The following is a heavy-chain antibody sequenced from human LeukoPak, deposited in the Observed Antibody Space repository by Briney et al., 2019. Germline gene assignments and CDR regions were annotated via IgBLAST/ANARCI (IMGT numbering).Heavy chain of an antibody. CDR1: GFTFSGYG. D-gene: IGHD5-24*01. CDR3: ARGDGYNFFDY. Sequence: SGGSLRLSCAASGFTFSGYGMHWVRQAPGKGLEWVAVIWYDGTNKYYADSVKGRFTISRDNPKNTLYLQMKSLRAEDTAVYYCARGDGYNFFDYWGQGTLVTVSS. V-gene: IGHV3-33*01. J-gene: IGHJ4*02. CDR2: IWYDGTNK.